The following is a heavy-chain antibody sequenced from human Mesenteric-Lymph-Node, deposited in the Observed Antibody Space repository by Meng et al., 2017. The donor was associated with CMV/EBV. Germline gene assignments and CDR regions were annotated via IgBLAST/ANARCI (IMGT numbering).Heavy chain of an antibody. CDR2: IRFDGSKE. V-gene: IGHV3-30*02. CDR1: GFTFSMYG. Sequence: GESLKISCAPSGFTFSMYGMHWVRQAPGKGLEWMAFIRFDGSKEYYADSVKGRLTISRDNSDNTLFLQMNSLRPEDTDVYYCAIDLARRGLGDRPPVDYWGQGTLVTVSS. D-gene: IGHD3-16*01. CDR3: AIDLARRGLGDRPPVDY. J-gene: IGHJ4*02.